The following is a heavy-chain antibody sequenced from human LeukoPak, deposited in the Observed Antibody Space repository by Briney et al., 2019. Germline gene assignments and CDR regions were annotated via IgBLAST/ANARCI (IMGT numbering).Heavy chain of an antibody. CDR1: GGSISSHY. J-gene: IGHJ5*02. CDR2: IYYSGST. V-gene: IGHV4-59*08. Sequence: SETLSLTCTVSGGSISSHYWSWIRQPPGKGLEWIGYIYYSGSTNYNPSLKSRVTISVDTSKNQFSLKLTSVTAADTAVYYCAGSSNWYNWFDPWGQGTLVTVSS. CDR3: AGSSNWYNWFDP. D-gene: IGHD6-13*01.